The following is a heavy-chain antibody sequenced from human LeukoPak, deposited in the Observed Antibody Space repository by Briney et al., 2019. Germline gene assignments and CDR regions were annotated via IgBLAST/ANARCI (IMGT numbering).Heavy chain of an antibody. D-gene: IGHD5-12*01. CDR3: ARDRRCSGYDLNCYGMDV. Sequence: GESLRLSCAASGFTFSSYSMNWVRQAPGKGLEWVSSISSSSSYIYYADSVKGRFTISRDNAKNSLYLQMNSLRAEDTAVYYCARDRRCSGYDLNCYGMDVWGQGTTVTVSS. J-gene: IGHJ6*02. V-gene: IGHV3-21*01. CDR2: ISSSSSYI. CDR1: GFTFSSYS.